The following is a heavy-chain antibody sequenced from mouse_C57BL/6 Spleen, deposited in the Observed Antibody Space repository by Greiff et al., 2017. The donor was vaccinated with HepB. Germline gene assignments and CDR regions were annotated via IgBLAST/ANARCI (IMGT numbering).Heavy chain of an antibody. Sequence: VQLQQPGAEHVKPGASVKMSCKASGYTFTSYWITWVKQRPGQGLEWIGDIYPGSGSTNYNEKFKSKATLTVDKSSSTAYMQLSSLTSEDSAVYYCARATMITTRYFDVWGTGTTVTVSS. CDR3: ARATMITTRYFDV. J-gene: IGHJ1*03. CDR2: IYPGSGST. V-gene: IGHV1-55*01. D-gene: IGHD2-4*01. CDR1: GYTFTSYW.